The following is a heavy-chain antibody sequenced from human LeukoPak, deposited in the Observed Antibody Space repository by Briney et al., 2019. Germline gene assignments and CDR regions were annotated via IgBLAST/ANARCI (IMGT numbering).Heavy chain of an antibody. D-gene: IGHD2-2*01. J-gene: IGHJ4*02. Sequence: SVKVSCKASGGTFNSYAISWVRQAPGQGREWMGGIIPIFGTANYVQKFQGRVTITADESTSTAYMELCSLRSEDTAVYYCAREGCSSTSCHGYFDYWGQGTLVTVSS. CDR3: AREGCSSTSCHGYFDY. CDR2: IIPIFGTA. CDR1: GGTFNSYA. V-gene: IGHV1-69*13.